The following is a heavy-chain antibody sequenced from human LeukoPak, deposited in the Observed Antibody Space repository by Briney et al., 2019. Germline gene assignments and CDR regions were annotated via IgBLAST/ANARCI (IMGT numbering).Heavy chain of an antibody. Sequence: ASVKVSCKASVYIFTSYGISCVRQAPGQGLEWIGWISAYNGNTNYAQKLQGRVTMTTDTYTSTADMELRSLRTGETDVYYCAREQPAITVFGAVSPIFDYWGQGTLVTVSS. CDR1: VYIFTSYG. CDR2: ISAYNGNT. CDR3: AREQPAITVFGAVSPIFDY. J-gene: IGHJ4*02. V-gene: IGHV1-18*01. D-gene: IGHD3-3*01.